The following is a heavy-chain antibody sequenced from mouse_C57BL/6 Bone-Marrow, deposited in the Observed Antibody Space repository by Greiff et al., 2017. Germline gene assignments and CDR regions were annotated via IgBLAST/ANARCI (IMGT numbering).Heavy chain of an antibody. CDR2: IDPSDSYT. J-gene: IGHJ3*01. V-gene: IGHV1-50*01. Sequence: QVQLKQPGAELVKPGASVKLSCKASGYTFTSYWMQWVKQRPGQGLEWIGEIDPSDSYTNYNQKFKGKATLTVDTSSSTAYMQRSSLTSEDSAVYYCARFLYWGQGTLVTVAA. CDR1: GYTFTSYW. CDR3: ARFLY.